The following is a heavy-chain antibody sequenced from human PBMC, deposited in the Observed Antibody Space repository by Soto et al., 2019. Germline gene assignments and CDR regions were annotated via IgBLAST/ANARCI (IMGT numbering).Heavy chain of an antibody. J-gene: IGHJ4*02. V-gene: IGHV4-30-4*01. CDR2: ILYSGAT. CDR1: GDSTNYDDHF. D-gene: IGHD3-22*01. CDR3: MTTTGACSYDSSY. Sequence: SETLSLTCTVSGDSTNYDDHFWTWIRKRPGQGLEWIGSILYSGATYYNPSLKARVTISIDKSRKCFSLDLSSVTAADTAVYYCMTTTGACSYDSSYWGQGTRVTVSS.